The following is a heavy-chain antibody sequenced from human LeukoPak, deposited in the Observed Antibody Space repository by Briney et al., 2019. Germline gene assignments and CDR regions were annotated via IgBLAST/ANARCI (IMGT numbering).Heavy chain of an antibody. V-gene: IGHV4-31*03. CDR3: ASYKEETSTYSSGWYGYFQH. CDR2: IYYSGST. CDR1: GGSISSGGYY. Sequence: PSQTLSLTCTVSGGSISSGGYYWSWIRQHPGKGLEWIGYIYYSGSTYYNPSLKSRVTISVDTSKNQFSLKLSSVTAADTAVYYCASYKEETSTYSSGWYGYFQHWGQGTLVTVSS. D-gene: IGHD6-19*01. J-gene: IGHJ1*01.